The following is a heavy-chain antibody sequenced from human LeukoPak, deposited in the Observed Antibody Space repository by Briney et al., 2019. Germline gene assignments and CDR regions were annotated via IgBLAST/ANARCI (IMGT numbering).Heavy chain of an antibody. CDR3: AKARGIVGANPDY. Sequence: PGRSLRLSCAASGFTFDDYAMHWVRQAPGKGLEWVSGISWNRGSIGYADSVKGRFTISRDNAKNSLYLQMNSLRAEDTALYYCAKARGIVGANPDYWGQGTLVTVSS. CDR2: ISWNRGSI. D-gene: IGHD1-26*01. V-gene: IGHV3-9*01. J-gene: IGHJ4*02. CDR1: GFTFDDYA.